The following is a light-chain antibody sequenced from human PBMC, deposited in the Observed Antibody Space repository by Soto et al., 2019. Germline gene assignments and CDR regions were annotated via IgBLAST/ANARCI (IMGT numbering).Light chain of an antibody. Sequence: DIHMTQSPSSLSAALGDRVTITCRASQSISSYLNWYQQKPGKAPKLLIYAASSLQSGVPSRFSGSGSGTDFTLTISSLQPEDFATYYCQQSYSTPTFGQGTKVDIK. J-gene: IGKJ1*01. CDR3: QQSYSTPT. V-gene: IGKV1-39*01. CDR1: QSISSY. CDR2: AAS.